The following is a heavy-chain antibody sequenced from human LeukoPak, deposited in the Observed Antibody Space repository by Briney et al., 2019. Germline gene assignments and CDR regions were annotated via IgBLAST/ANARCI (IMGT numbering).Heavy chain of an antibody. V-gene: IGHV3-74*01. CDR3: ARGGYYDSSGSDY. J-gene: IGHJ4*02. D-gene: IGHD3-22*01. CDR2: INSDGSST. CDR1: GFTFSSYW. Sequence: GGSLRLSCAASGFTFSSYWMHWVRQAPGKGLVWVLRINSDGSSTSYADSVKGRFTISRDNAKNTLYLQMNSLRAEDTAVYYCARGGYYDSSGSDYWGQGTLVTVSS.